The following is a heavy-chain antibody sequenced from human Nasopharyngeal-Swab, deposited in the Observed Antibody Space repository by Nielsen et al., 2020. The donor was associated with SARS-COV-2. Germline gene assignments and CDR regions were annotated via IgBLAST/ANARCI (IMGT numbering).Heavy chain of an antibody. CDR1: GFTFSSYD. D-gene: IGHD1/OR15-1a*01. CDR3: AREGLEQRVFDY. Sequence: GESLKISCAASGFTFSSYDMHWVRQATGKGLEWVSAIGTAGDTYYPGSVKGRFTTSRENAKNSLYLQMNSLRAGDTAVYYCAREGLEQRVFDYWGQGTLVTVSS. V-gene: IGHV3-13*04. CDR2: IGTAGDT. J-gene: IGHJ4*02.